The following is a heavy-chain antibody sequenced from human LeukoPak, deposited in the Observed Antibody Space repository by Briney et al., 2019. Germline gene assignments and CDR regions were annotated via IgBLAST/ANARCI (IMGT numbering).Heavy chain of an antibody. CDR2: INHSGST. V-gene: IGHV4-34*01. D-gene: IGHD2-15*01. Sequence: PSETLSLTCAVYGGSFSGYYWSWIRQPPGKGLEWIGEINHSGSTNYNPSLKSRVTISVDTSKNQFSLKLSSVTAADTAVYYCARAGGYCSGGSCYSGFVSWGQGTLVTVSS. CDR1: GGSFSGYY. J-gene: IGHJ4*02. CDR3: ARAGGYCSGGSCYSGFVS.